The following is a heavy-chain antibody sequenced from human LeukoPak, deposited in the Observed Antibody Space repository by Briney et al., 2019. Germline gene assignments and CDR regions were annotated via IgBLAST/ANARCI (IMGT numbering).Heavy chain of an antibody. Sequence: GGSLRLSCAASGFTFSNAWMSWVRQAPGKGLEWVANIKQDGSEKYYVDSVKGRFTISRDNAKNSLYLQMNSLRAEDTAVYYCARDILVYRWFDPWGQGTLVTVSS. CDR1: GFTFSNAW. J-gene: IGHJ5*02. CDR2: IKQDGSEK. CDR3: ARDILVYRWFDP. D-gene: IGHD5/OR15-5a*01. V-gene: IGHV3-7*01.